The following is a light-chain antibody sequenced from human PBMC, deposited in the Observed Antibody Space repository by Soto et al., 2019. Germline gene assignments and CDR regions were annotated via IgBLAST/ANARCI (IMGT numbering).Light chain of an antibody. J-gene: IGLJ1*01. CDR3: QSYDSSLSGYV. CDR1: GSNIGAGYD. V-gene: IGLV1-40*01. CDR2: GNS. Sequence: QSVLTQPPPVSGAPGQRVTISCTGSGSNIGAGYDVHWYQQLPGTAPKLLSYGNSNRPSGVPDRFSGSKSGTSASLAITGLQAEDEADYYCQSYDSSLSGYVFGTGTKVTVL.